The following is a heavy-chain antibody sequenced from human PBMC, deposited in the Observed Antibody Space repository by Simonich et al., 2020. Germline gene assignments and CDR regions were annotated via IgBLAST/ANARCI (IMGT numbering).Heavy chain of an antibody. Sequence: QVQLVESGGGVVQPGRSLRLSCAASGFTFSSYGMHWVRQAPGKGRECVGVIRYDGKKKNYADSVKGRFTISRDNSKNTLYLQMNSLRAEETAVYYCARDGGYMVRGVDAFDIWGQGTMVTVSS. V-gene: IGHV3-33*01. CDR2: IRYDGKKK. CDR1: GFTFSSYG. J-gene: IGHJ3*02. D-gene: IGHD3-10*01. CDR3: ARDGGYMVRGVDAFDI.